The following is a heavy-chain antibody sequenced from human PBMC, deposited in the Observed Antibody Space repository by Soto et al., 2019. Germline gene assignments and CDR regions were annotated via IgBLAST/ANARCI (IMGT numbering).Heavy chain of an antibody. D-gene: IGHD2-15*01. CDR1: GYTFTSYY. Sequence: QVQLVQSGAEVKKPGASVKVSCKASGYTFTSYYMHWVRQAPGQGLEWMGIINPSGGSTSYAQKFQGRITMTRDTSTSTVYMELSSLRSEDTAVYYCARDSECSGGSCYLCHNWFDPWGQGTLVTVSS. J-gene: IGHJ5*02. CDR2: INPSGGST. CDR3: ARDSECSGGSCYLCHNWFDP. V-gene: IGHV1-46*01.